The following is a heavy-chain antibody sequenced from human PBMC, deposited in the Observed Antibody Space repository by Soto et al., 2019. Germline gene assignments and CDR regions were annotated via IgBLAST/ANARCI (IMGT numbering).Heavy chain of an antibody. D-gene: IGHD4-17*01. CDR2: INPYNGNT. CDR1: GGTFSSYG. J-gene: IGHJ4*02. CDR3: ARGCIAVTTHLCY. Sequence: GASVKVSCKASGGTFSSYGITWVRQAPGQGLEWMGWINPYNGNTKFAQKLQDRVTMTTATSTSTAYMELASLRSDDTAVYYCARGCIAVTTHLCYWGQGTLVTVSS. V-gene: IGHV1-18*01.